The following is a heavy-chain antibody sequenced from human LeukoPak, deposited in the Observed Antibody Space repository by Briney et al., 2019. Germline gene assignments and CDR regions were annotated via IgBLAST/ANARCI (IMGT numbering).Heavy chain of an antibody. J-gene: IGHJ4*02. Sequence: GGSLRLACAAYGFTFTSYSMNWVRQAPGKGLEWVSTISGGGGSTYYADSVKGRFTISRDNSKNTLYLQVNSLRAEDTAVYYCAKGGKWDVTPFDYWGQGTLVTVFS. CDR2: ISGGGGST. CDR3: AKGGKWDVTPFDY. D-gene: IGHD1-26*01. V-gene: IGHV3-23*01. CDR1: GFTFTSYS.